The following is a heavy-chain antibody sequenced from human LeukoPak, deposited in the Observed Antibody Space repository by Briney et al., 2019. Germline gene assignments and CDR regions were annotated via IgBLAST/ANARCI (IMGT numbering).Heavy chain of an antibody. Sequence: SETLSLTCTVSGGSISSGDYYWSWIRQPPGKGLGWIGYIYYSGSTYYNPSLKSRVTISVDTSKNQFSLKLSSVTAADTAVYYCARDIDSSGYYYERAFDIWGQGTMVTVSS. V-gene: IGHV4-30-4*08. CDR1: GGSISSGDYY. D-gene: IGHD3-22*01. J-gene: IGHJ3*02. CDR2: IYYSGST. CDR3: ARDIDSSGYYYERAFDI.